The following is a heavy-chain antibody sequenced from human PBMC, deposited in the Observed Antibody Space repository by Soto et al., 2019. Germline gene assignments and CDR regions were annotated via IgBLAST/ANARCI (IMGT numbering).Heavy chain of an antibody. Sequence: QVQLQESGPGLVKPSETLSLTCTVSGGSISSYYWSWIRQPPGKGLEWIGYIYYSGSTNYNPSLXGXAXIXXDTSKHQFSLKLSSVTAADTAVYYCARRYGSCFDYWGQGTLVTVSS. CDR3: ARRYGSCFDY. V-gene: IGHV4-59*08. J-gene: IGHJ4*02. CDR2: IYYSGST. D-gene: IGHD5-18*01. CDR1: GGSISSYY.